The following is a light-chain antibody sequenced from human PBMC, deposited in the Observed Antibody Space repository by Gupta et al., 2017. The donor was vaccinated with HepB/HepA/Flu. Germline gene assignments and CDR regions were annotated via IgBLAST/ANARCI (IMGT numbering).Light chain of an antibody. CDR1: SSTIGAGFP. J-gene: IGLJ2*01. CDR2: DNN. V-gene: IGLV1-40*01. CDR3: QSYDSRLSGSPV. Sequence: QSVLAQPPSVSAAPGQRITIPCIGSSSTIGAGFPVHWYQQLPGTVPKLLISDNNNRHSGVPDRFSASKSGTSASLAITGLQAEDEAHYYCQSYDSRLSGSPVFGGGTKLTVL.